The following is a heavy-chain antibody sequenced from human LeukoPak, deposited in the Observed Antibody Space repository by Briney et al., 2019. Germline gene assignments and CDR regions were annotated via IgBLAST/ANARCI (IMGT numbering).Heavy chain of an antibody. D-gene: IGHD6-13*01. Sequence: PSETLSLTCTVSGGSISSYYWSWIRQPPGKGLEWIGYIYYSGSTNYNPSLKSRVTISVDTSKNQFSLKLSSVTAADTAVYYCARNPAAAGRDYWGQGTLVTVSS. V-gene: IGHV4-59*08. J-gene: IGHJ4*02. CDR2: IYYSGST. CDR3: ARNPAAAGRDY. CDR1: GGSISSYY.